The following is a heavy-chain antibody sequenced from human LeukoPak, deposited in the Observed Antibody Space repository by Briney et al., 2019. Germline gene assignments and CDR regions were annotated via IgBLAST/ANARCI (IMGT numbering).Heavy chain of an antibody. Sequence: KASGPTLVKPTQTLTLTCTFSGLSLSTSGVGVDWIRQPPGKALEWLGLIYCDDDKRYSPSLNSRLTITKDTSKNQVVLTMTNMDPVDTATYYCAHSEDYYGSVDAFDVWGQGTMVTVSS. V-gene: IGHV2-5*02. CDR1: GLSLSTSGVG. CDR3: AHSEDYYGSVDAFDV. D-gene: IGHD3-10*01. CDR2: IYCDDDK. J-gene: IGHJ3*01.